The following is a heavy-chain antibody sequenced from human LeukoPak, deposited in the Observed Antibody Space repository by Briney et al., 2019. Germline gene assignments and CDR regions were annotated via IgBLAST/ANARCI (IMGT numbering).Heavy chain of an antibody. J-gene: IGHJ4*02. CDR3: ARDTNWGFDY. CDR1: GFTFSTNS. CDR2: ITSTSSAK. Sequence: GGSLRLSCAASGFTFSTNSMNWVRQAPGKGLEWISYITSTSSAKYYADSVKGRFTISRDNAKNLLYLQMNSLRDEDTALYYCARDTNWGFDYWGQGTLDTVSS. D-gene: IGHD7-27*01. V-gene: IGHV3-48*02.